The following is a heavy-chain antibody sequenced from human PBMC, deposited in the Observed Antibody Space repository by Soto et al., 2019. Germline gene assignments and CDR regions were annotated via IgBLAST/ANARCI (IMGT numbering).Heavy chain of an antibody. D-gene: IGHD3-16*01. CDR1: GYTFTSYA. Sequence: QVQLVQSGAEVKKPGASVKVSCKASGYTFTSYAMHWVRQAPGQRLEWMGWINAGNGNTKYSQKFQGRVTITRDTSASTAYMELSSLRSEDTAVYYCARWGRSVAVPSGFDIWGQGTMVTVSS. CDR2: INAGNGNT. V-gene: IGHV1-3*01. J-gene: IGHJ3*02. CDR3: ARWGRSVAVPSGFDI.